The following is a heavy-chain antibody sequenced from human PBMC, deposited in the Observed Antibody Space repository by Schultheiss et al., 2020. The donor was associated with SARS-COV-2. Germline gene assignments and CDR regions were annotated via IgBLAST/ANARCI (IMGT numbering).Heavy chain of an antibody. J-gene: IGHJ6*02. Sequence: SETLSLTCTVSGGSISSYYWSWIRQPAGKGLEWIGYIYYSGSTYYNPSLKSRVTISVDTSKNQFSLKLSSVTAADTAVYYCARSPFSSYDSSGYYISAYYYGMDVWGQGTTVTVSS. CDR1: GGSISSYY. V-gene: IGHV4-59*06. CDR3: ARSPFSSYDSSGYYISAYYYGMDV. D-gene: IGHD3-22*01. CDR2: IYYSGST.